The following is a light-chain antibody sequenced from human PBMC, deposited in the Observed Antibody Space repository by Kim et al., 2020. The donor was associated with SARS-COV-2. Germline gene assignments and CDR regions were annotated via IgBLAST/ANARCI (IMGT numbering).Light chain of an antibody. V-gene: IGLV2-14*03. CDR2: DVS. CDR1: SSDVGGYNY. Sequence: LTQPASVSGSPGQSITISCTGTSSDVGGYNYVSWYQQHPGKAPKLMIYDVSNRPSGVSNRFSGSKSGNTASLTISGLQAEDEADYYCSSYTSSSTRVFGGGTQRPS. J-gene: IGLJ3*02. CDR3: SSYTSSSTRV.